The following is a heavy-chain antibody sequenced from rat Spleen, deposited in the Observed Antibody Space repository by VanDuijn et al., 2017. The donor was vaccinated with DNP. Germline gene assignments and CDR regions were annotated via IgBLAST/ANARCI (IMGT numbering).Heavy chain of an antibody. CDR3: ARDGGYTGVMDA. Sequence: EVQLQESGPGLVKPSQSLSLTCSVTGYSITSSYRWNWIRKFPGNKLEWMGYINSAGSTNYNPSLKSRISITRDTSKNQFFLQVNSVTTEDTATYYCARDGGYTGVMDAWGQGASVTVSS. J-gene: IGHJ4*01. V-gene: IGHV3-3*01. CDR1: GYSITSSYR. D-gene: IGHD1-11*01. CDR2: INSAGST.